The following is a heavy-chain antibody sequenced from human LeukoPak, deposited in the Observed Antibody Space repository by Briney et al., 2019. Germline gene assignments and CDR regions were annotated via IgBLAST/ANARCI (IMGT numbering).Heavy chain of an antibody. CDR3: VREYSSSSGRAFDI. D-gene: IGHD6-6*01. V-gene: IGHV3-74*01. CDR2: ISTDGSST. Sequence: GGSLRLSCAASGFTFSSYWMHWVRQAPGKGQVWVSRISTDGSSTNSADSVKGRLTISRDNAKNTLYLQMNSLRAEDTAVYYCVREYSSSSGRAFDIWGQGTMVTVSP. J-gene: IGHJ3*02. CDR1: GFTFSSYW.